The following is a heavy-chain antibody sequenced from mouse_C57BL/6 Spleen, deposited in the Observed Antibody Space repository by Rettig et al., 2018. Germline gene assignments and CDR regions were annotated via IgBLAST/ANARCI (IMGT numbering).Heavy chain of an antibody. V-gene: IGHV1-26*01. J-gene: IGHJ2*01. CDR1: GYTFTDYY. CDR2: INSNNGGT. Sequence: EVQLKQSGPELVKPGASVKISCKVSGYTFTDYYMNWVKQSHGMSLEWIGDINSNNGGTTYNQKFKGKAILTVDKSSSTAYMELRSLTSEDSAVYYCARRDGYHGGPFDYWGQGTTLT. CDR3: ARRDGYHGGPFDY. D-gene: IGHD2-3*01.